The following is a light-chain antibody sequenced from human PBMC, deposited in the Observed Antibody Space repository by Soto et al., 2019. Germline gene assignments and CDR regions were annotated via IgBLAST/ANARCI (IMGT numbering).Light chain of an antibody. Sequence: IVLTQSPVTLSLSPGERATLSCRASQSVSNYLAWYQHKPGQAPRLLIYDASNRATGIPARFSGSGSGTDFTRTISSLEPEDFAVYYCQQRTNWALTFGGGTKVEIK. V-gene: IGKV3-11*01. J-gene: IGKJ4*01. CDR2: DAS. CDR3: QQRTNWALT. CDR1: QSVSNY.